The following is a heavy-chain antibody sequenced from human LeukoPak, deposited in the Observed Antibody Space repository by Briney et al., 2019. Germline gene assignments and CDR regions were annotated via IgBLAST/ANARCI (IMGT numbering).Heavy chain of an antibody. J-gene: IGHJ1*01. V-gene: IGHV3-23*01. Sequence: GGSLRLACEASGFTFSTYSMSWVCQAPGKGLEWVSGISVSGGTTYYAASVKGRFTISRDNSKNTLYLQMSGLRAEDTAVYYCAKDPSTSWYWYFQHWGQGTLVTVSS. CDR1: GFTFSTYS. D-gene: IGHD2-8*02. CDR3: AKDPSTSWYWYFQH. CDR2: ISVSGGTT.